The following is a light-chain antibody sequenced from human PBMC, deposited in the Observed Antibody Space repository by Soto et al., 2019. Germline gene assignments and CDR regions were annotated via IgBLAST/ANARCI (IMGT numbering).Light chain of an antibody. Sequence: EMVVTQSPATLSVSPGERATLSCRASQSVSSNLAWYQQKPGQAPRLLIYGASTRATGIPARFSGSGSGTEFTLTISSLQSEDFAVYYCQQYNKWPRNTFGQGTKVDIK. CDR1: QSVSSN. CDR3: QQYNKWPRNT. V-gene: IGKV3-15*01. CDR2: GAS. J-gene: IGKJ2*01.